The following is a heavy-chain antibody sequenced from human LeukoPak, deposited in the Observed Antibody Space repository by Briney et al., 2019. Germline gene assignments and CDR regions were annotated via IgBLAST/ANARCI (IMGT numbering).Heavy chain of an antibody. J-gene: IGHJ4*02. Sequence: GGSLRLSCAASGFTFSSFGMHWVRQAPGKGPEWMAVVSYDGSKKFYGDSVKGRFTISRDNSKNTVYLQMNSLRAEDTAVYYCAKERSTTTWYDHWGQGILVTVSS. CDR2: VSYDGSKK. D-gene: IGHD2-2*01. CDR1: GFTFSSFG. V-gene: IGHV3-30*18. CDR3: AKERSTTTWYDH.